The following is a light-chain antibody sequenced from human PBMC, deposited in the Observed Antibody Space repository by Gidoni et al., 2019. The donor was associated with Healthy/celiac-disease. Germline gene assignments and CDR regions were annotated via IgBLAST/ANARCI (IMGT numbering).Light chain of an antibody. Sequence: DIQMTQSPSSVSASVGDRVTITCRASQAISSWLAWYQQKPGKAPKLLIYAASSLQSVVPSRFSGSGSGTDFTLTSSSLQPEDFETYYCQQASGTFGGXTKVEIK. J-gene: IGKJ4*01. CDR2: AAS. CDR1: QAISSW. V-gene: IGKV1-12*01. CDR3: QQASGT.